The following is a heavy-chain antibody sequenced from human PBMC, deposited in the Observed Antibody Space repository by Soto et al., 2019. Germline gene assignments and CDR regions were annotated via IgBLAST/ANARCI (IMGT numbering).Heavy chain of an antibody. D-gene: IGHD3-3*01. CDR2: IRSKAYGGTT. Sequence: GGSLRLSCTASGSTFGDYAMSWFRQAPGKGLEWVGFIRSKAYGGTTEYAASVKGRFTISRDDSKSIAYLQMNSLKTEDTAVYYCTARVTIFGVAPTPWFDPWGQGTLVTVSS. CDR1: GSTFGDYA. CDR3: TARVTIFGVAPTPWFDP. J-gene: IGHJ5*02. V-gene: IGHV3-49*03.